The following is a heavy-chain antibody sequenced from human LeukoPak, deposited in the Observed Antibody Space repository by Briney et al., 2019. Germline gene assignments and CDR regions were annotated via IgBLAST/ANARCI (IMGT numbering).Heavy chain of an antibody. D-gene: IGHD5-24*01. Sequence: PGGSLRLSCAASGFNFNTYWMSWVRQAPGKGLEWVANIKQDGSEKFYVDSMKGRFTISRDNSKNSLYLQMNSLRAEDTAMYYCARGGRWLQFLFDYWGQGTLVTVSS. CDR2: IKQDGSEK. CDR3: ARGGRWLQFLFDY. J-gene: IGHJ4*02. CDR1: GFNFNTYW. V-gene: IGHV3-7*01.